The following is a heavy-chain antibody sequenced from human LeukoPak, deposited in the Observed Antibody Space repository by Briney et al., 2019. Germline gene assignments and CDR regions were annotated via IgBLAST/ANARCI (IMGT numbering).Heavy chain of an antibody. J-gene: IGHJ6*02. D-gene: IGHD3-9*01. CDR1: GYTFTSYY. V-gene: IGHV1-46*01. CDR2: INPSGGST. Sequence: ASVKVSCKASGYTFTSYYMHWVRQAPGQGLEWMGIINPSGGSTSYAQKFQGRVTMTRDTSTSTVYMELSSLRSEDTAVYYCAVGGEVRYFDWFKYYYYYYGMDVWGQGTTATVSS. CDR3: AVGGEVRYFDWFKYYYYYYGMDV.